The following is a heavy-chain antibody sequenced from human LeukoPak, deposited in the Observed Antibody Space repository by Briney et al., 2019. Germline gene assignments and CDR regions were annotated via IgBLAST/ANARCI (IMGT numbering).Heavy chain of an antibody. CDR2: INHSGST. CDR3: ATGGLRGYSYGYRFDY. Sequence: PSETLSLTCAVYGGSFSGYYWSWIRQPPGKGLEWIGEINHSGSTNYSPSLKSRVTISVDTSKNQFSLKLSSVTAADTAVYYCATGGLRGYSYGYRFDYWGQGTLVTVSS. J-gene: IGHJ4*02. CDR1: GGSFSGYY. D-gene: IGHD5-18*01. V-gene: IGHV4-34*01.